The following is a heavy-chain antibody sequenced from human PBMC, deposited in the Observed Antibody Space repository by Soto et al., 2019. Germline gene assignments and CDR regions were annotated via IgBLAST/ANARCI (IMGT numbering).Heavy chain of an antibody. CDR3: AKDRVSGRPDFDY. D-gene: IGHD2-15*01. Sequence: EVQLLESGGGLVQPGGSLRLSCAASGFTFSSYAMTWVRQAPGKRLEWVSVISSSGGSKHYADSVKSRYTISRANSKNTMYLTMNSLAAEDTAVYYCAKDRVSGRPDFDYWGQGTLVTVSS. V-gene: IGHV3-23*01. CDR1: GFTFSSYA. CDR2: ISSSGGSK. J-gene: IGHJ4*02.